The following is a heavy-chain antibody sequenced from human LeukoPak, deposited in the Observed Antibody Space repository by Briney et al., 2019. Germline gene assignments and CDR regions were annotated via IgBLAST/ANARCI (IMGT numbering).Heavy chain of an antibody. J-gene: IGHJ4*02. D-gene: IGHD4-17*01. CDR2: IYPGDSDT. V-gene: IGHV5-51*01. CDR3: ARHPADYGDYFDY. Sequence: GESLKISCKGSGYSFPTYWIGWVRQMAGKGLEWMGIIYPGDSDTRYSTSFQGQVTISADKSISTAYLQWSSLKASDTAMYYCARHPADYGDYFDYWGQGTLVTVSS. CDR1: GYSFPTYW.